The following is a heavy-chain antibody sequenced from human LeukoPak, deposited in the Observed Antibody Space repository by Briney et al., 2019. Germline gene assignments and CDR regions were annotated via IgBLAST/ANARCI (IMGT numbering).Heavy chain of an antibody. CDR2: IFYDGST. CDR3: ARAGGYGYVWGSYRYVDY. Sequence: KASETLSLTCTVSGVSISSSSHYWAWIRQHAGTGLEWIGTIFYDGSTYYNPSLKSRVSIFVDTSKNQFSLSVTSVTAADTAVYYCARAGGYGYVWGSYRYVDYWGQGTLVTVSS. CDR1: GVSISSSSHY. V-gene: IGHV4-39*01. J-gene: IGHJ4*02. D-gene: IGHD3-16*02.